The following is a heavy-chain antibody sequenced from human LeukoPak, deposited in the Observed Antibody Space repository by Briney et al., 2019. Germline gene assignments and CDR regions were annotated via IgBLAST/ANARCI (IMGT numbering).Heavy chain of an antibody. D-gene: IGHD2-2*02. J-gene: IGHJ4*02. CDR3: ARVTAIGGSDY. CDR1: GGSFNGYY. V-gene: IGHV4-34*01. CDR2: INHSGST. Sequence: PSETLSLTCAVSGGSFNGYYWSWIRQPPGKGLEWIGEINHSGSTNYNPSLKSRVTISVDTSKNQFSLKLSSVTAADTAVYYCARVTAIGGSDYWGQGTLVTVSS.